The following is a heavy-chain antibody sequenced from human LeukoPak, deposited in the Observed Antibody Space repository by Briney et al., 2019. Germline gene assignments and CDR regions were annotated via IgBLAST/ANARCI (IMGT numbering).Heavy chain of an antibody. CDR1: GFTFSSYE. J-gene: IGHJ4*02. CDR3: ESYDYVWGSYRREGFDY. Sequence: GGSLRLSCAASGFTFSSYEMNWVRQAPGKGLEWASYISTSGNTRYYADSVKGRFTISRDNSKNTLYLQMNSLRAEDTAVYYCESYDYVWGSYRREGFDYWGQGTLVTVSS. D-gene: IGHD3-16*02. V-gene: IGHV3-48*03. CDR2: ISTSGNTR.